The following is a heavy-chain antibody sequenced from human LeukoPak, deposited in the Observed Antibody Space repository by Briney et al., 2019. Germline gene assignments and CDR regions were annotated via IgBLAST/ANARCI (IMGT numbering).Heavy chain of an antibody. CDR1: GGSFSGYY. CDR2: INHSGST. D-gene: IGHD3-9*01. Sequence: SETLSLTCAVYGGSFSGYYWSWIRQPPGKGLEWIGEINHSGSTNYNPSLKSRVTISVDTSKNQFSLKLSSVTAADTAVYYCAGGELFLNYSRYDISSWGQGTMVTVSS. J-gene: IGHJ3*01. V-gene: IGHV4-34*01. CDR3: AGGELFLNYSRYDISS.